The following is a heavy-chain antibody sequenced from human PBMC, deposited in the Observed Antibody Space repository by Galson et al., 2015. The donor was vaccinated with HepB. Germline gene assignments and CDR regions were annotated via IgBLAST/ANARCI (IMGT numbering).Heavy chain of an antibody. D-gene: IGHD2-21*02. V-gene: IGHV3-9*01. CDR3: VRASPPGVAVTVGTYSFDR. J-gene: IGHJ4*03. CDR2: LNRDSAAV. Sequence: SLRLSCAASGFTFKDHAMHWVRHSPGKGLEWVSGLNRDSAAVAYADSVEGRSTISRDNAKNSLYLEMSSLRPEDTALYYCVRASPPGVAVTVGTYSFDRWGHGTLVTVSS. CDR1: GFTFKDHA.